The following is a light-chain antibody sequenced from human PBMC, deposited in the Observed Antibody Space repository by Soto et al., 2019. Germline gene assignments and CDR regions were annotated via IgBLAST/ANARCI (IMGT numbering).Light chain of an antibody. CDR3: LQDYNYPVT. V-gene: IGKV3-15*01. J-gene: IGKJ1*01. Sequence: EVEMTQSPATLSVSPAERATLSCRASQRVSSNLAWYQHKPGQAPRLLIYCASTRATGIPARFSGSGSGSEFTLTISSLQSEDFVTYYCLQDYNYPVTFGQGTKVDIK. CDR1: QRVSSN. CDR2: CAS.